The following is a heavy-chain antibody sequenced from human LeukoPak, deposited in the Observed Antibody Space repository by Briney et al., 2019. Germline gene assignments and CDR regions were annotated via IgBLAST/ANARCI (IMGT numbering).Heavy chain of an antibody. Sequence: ASVKVSCKASGYTFTSYDINWVRQATGQGLEWMGWMNPNSGNTGYAQKFQGRVTMTRNTSISTAYMELSRLRSDDTAVYYCARVDDSSGYYYDYWGQGTLVTVSS. CDR3: ARVDDSSGYYYDY. V-gene: IGHV1-8*01. J-gene: IGHJ4*02. CDR1: GYTFTSYD. CDR2: MNPNSGNT. D-gene: IGHD3-22*01.